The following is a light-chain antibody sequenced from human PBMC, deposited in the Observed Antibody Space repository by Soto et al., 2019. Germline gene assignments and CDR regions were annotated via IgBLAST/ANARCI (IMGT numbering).Light chain of an antibody. CDR1: QSISSW. CDR2: KAS. Sequence: DIQMTQSPSTLSASVGDRVTITCRASQSISSWLAWYQQKPGKAPKLPIYKASTLQSGVPSRFSGSGSGTEFTLAISSLQPDDSATYYCQQYNDNWTFGQGT. CDR3: QQYNDNWT. J-gene: IGKJ1*01. V-gene: IGKV1-5*03.